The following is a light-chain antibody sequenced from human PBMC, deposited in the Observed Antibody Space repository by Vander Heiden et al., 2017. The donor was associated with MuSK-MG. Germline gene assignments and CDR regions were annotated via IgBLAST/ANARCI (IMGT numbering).Light chain of an antibody. J-gene: IGLJ2*01. V-gene: IGLV6-57*03. CDR1: RGCTARHY. Sequence: NFMLTQPHSVSDSPGKTVTISRNPSRGCTARHYVQCYQQRPGTAPTIVIYEDNQRPAGVPDRFSGSIDSSSTSASLTISGLKAEDDAYYYCQYYDSSTVVFGGGTKLTVL. CDR3: QYYDSSTVV. CDR2: EDN.